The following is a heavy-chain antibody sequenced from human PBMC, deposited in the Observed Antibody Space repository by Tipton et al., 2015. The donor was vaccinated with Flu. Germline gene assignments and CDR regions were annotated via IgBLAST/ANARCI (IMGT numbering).Heavy chain of an antibody. J-gene: IGHJ3*02. CDR2: INANDNGT. CDR1: GYTFTAHY. D-gene: IGHD4-11*01. CDR3: ARDGPDYNGAFDM. Sequence: QVQLVQSGAELKSPGASVKVSCKTSGYTFTAHYIHWVRQAPGQGLEWMGWINANDNGTRYPQKFQGRVTMTRDTSISTVYMELKRLTSEDTAVYYCARDGPDYNGAFDMWGLGTVVTVSS. V-gene: IGHV1-2*02.